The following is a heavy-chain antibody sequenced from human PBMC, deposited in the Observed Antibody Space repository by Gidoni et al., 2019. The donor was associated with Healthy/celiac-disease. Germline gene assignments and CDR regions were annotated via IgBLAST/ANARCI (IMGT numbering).Heavy chain of an antibody. CDR2: IYYSGST. J-gene: IGHJ6*03. Sequence: PPGKGLEWIGYIYYSGSTNYNPSLKSRVTLSVDTSKNQFSLKLSSVTAADTAVYYCARHWGYSYAYDYYMDVWGKGTTVTVSS. D-gene: IGHD5-18*01. V-gene: IGHV4-59*08. CDR3: ARHWGYSYAYDYYMDV.